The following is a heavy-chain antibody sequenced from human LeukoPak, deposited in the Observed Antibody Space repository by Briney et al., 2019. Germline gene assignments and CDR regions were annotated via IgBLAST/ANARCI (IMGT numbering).Heavy chain of an antibody. CDR3: ARGAALVSHKYFDY. Sequence: PSETLSLTCTVSDGSIREYYWSWIRQCPGKGLEWIGYIHSSGSTVYNPSLESRVTFSIGAPRNHFYLNMTSVTAADTAVYYCARGAALVSHKYFDYWGPGTLVTVSS. J-gene: IGHJ4*02. V-gene: IGHV4-59*08. CDR2: IHSSGST. D-gene: IGHD5-18*01. CDR1: DGSIREYY.